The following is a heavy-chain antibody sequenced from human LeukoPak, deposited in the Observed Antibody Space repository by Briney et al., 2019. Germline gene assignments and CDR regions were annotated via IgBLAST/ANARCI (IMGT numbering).Heavy chain of an antibody. V-gene: IGHV3-23*01. CDR1: GFTLSNYA. CDR3: ARGLYSSASFLDY. J-gene: IGHJ4*01. Sequence: GGSLRLSCAASGFTLSNYAMSWVRKAPGKGLECVSAISGSGISTYYADSVKGRFTISRDNSKNTLYLQMNSLRAEDTAVYYCARGLYSSASFLDYWGQGALVTVSS. D-gene: IGHD3-22*01. CDR2: ISGSGIST.